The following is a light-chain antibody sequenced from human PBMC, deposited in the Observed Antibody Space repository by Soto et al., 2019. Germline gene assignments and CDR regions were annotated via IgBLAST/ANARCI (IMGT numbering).Light chain of an antibody. CDR2: AAS. V-gene: IGKV1-12*01. Sequence: DIQMTQSPSSLSASVGDRVTITCRASQGISSWLAWYQKKPGKAPNLLIYAASSLQSGVPSRFSGSGSGTDFTLTISSLQPEDCAIYFCQQANSFPITFGQGTRLEIK. CDR3: QQANSFPIT. J-gene: IGKJ5*01. CDR1: QGISSW.